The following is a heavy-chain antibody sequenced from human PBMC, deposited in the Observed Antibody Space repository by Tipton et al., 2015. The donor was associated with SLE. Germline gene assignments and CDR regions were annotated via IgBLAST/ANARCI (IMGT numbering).Heavy chain of an antibody. CDR3: ACQYSSSYNWFDS. J-gene: IGHJ5*01. CDR1: GGSISSSS. Sequence: TLSLTCTVSGGSISSSSWTWIRQPAGKGLEWIGRIYASGSTNYNPSLKSRVTISVDTSKNQFSLKLSSVTAADTAVYYCACQYSSSYNWFDSWGQGTLVTVSS. D-gene: IGHD6-6*01. CDR2: IYASGST. V-gene: IGHV4-4*07.